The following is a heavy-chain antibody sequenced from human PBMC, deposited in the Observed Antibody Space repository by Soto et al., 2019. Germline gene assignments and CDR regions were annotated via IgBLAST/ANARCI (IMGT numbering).Heavy chain of an antibody. CDR2: ISYDGSNK. V-gene: IGHV3-30*03. D-gene: IGHD1-26*01. Sequence: PGGSLRLSCAASGFTFSSYGMHWVRQAPGKGLEWVAVISYDGSNKYYADSVKGRFTISRDNSKNTLYLQMNSLRAEDTAVYYCATSNGGTYYYDYGMDVWGQGTTVTVSS. CDR1: GFTFSSYG. CDR3: ATSNGGTYYYDYGMDV. J-gene: IGHJ6*02.